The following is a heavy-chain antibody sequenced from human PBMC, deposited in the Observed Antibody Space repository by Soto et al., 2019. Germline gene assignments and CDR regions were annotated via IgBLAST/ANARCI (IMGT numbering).Heavy chain of an antibody. D-gene: IGHD3-10*01. CDR3: ASTMVRGVIRYFDY. V-gene: IGHV4-30-4*01. J-gene: IGHJ4*02. Sequence: SYEPLSRACTVSGGSISSGDYYWRWIRQPPGKVLEWIGYIYYSGCTDYNPSLKSRVTIAVYTSKNRFSLKQRSVTAADTAVYYCASTMVRGVIRYFDYWGQAHMLIVAS. CDR1: GGSISSGDYY. CDR2: IYYSGCT.